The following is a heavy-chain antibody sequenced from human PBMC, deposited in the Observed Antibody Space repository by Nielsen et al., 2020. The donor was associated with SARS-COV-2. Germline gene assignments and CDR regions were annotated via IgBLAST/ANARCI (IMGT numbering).Heavy chain of an antibody. V-gene: IGHV1-69*13. J-gene: IGHJ4*02. CDR2: IIPIFGTA. Sequence: SVRVSCKASGGTFSSYAISWVRQAPGQGLEWMGGIIPIFGTANYAQKFQGRVTITADESTSTAYMELSSLRSEDTAVYYCAIFYGGNSIDYWGQGTLVTVSS. D-gene: IGHD4-23*01. CDR1: GGTFSSYA. CDR3: AIFYGGNSIDY.